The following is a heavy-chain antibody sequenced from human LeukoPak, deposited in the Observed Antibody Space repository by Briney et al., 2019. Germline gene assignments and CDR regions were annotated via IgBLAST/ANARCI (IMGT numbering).Heavy chain of an antibody. CDR2: IKQDGSEK. D-gene: IGHD1-26*01. Sequence: GGSLRLSCAASGFTFNNHWMNWVRQAPGKGLEWVANIKQDGSEKYYVDSVQGRFTISRDNVKNSQYLQMNSLRADDAAMDYCARDSRALHSWGQGTLVTVSS. V-gene: IGHV3-7*01. CDR3: ARDSRALHS. J-gene: IGHJ4*02. CDR1: GFTFNNHW.